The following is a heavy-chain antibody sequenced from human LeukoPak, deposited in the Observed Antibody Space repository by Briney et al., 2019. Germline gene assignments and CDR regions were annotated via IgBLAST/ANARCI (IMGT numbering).Heavy chain of an antibody. J-gene: IGHJ4*02. CDR3: ARVSSWYYGFDY. V-gene: IGHV1-46*01. CDR2: INPSGGST. CDR1: GYTFTSYY. Sequence: GASVKVSCKASGYTFTSYYMNWVGQAPGQGLEGMGIINPSGGSTSYAQKFQGRVTMTRDTSTSTVYMELSSLRSEDTAVYYCARVSSWYYGFDYWGQGTLVTVSS. D-gene: IGHD6-13*01.